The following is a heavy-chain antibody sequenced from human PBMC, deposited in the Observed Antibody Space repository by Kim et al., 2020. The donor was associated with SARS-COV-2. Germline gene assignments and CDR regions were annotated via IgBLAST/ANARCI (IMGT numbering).Heavy chain of an antibody. Sequence: GISGDGNNNWYADSVKGRCTISRDNAKNTVYLQMNSLRAEDTAIYFCARDRRSTRSAYYFDYWGQGNLVPLSS. CDR3: ARDRRSTRSAYYFDY. J-gene: IGHJ4*02. CDR2: ISGDGNNN. V-gene: IGHV3-74*01. D-gene: IGHD1-26*01.